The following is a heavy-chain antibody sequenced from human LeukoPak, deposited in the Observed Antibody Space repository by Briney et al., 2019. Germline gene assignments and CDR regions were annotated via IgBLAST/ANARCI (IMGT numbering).Heavy chain of an antibody. Sequence: TSETLSLTCTVSGGSISSYYWSWIRQPPGKGLEWIAYISDIGTINYNPSLKSRVTISLDTSKNQFSLKLSSVAAADTAVYYCAGHHPRNTVDFWGQGTLVTVSS. J-gene: IGHJ4*02. CDR3: AGHHPRNTVDF. CDR2: ISDIGTI. CDR1: GGSISSYY. D-gene: IGHD2/OR15-2a*01. V-gene: IGHV4-59*08.